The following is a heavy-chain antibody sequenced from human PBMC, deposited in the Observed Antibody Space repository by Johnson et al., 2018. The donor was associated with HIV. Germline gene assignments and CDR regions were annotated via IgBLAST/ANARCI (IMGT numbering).Heavy chain of an antibody. J-gene: IGHJ3*02. CDR3: AKDTRSSSGLGAFDI. V-gene: IGHV3-66*01. CDR1: GFTVSSNY. Sequence: VQLVESGGGVVQPGRSLRLSCAASGFTVSSNYMSWVRQGPGKGLEWVSVIYSGGSTYYADSVKGRFTISRDNSKNTLYLQMNSLRAEDTAVYYCAKDTRSSSGLGAFDIWGQGTMVTVSS. CDR2: IYSGGST. D-gene: IGHD6-6*01.